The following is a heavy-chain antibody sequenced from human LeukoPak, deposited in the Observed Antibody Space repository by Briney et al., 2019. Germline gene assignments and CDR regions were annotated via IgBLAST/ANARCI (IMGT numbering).Heavy chain of an antibody. Sequence: GRSLRLSCAASGFTSSSFGMGWVRQAPGNGREWVAFIRNDGRKKKYADAVTGRFTISRDNSKDTPYRQISRLRAADPAVNNCAKRRSEDYLDYWGQGALVTVSS. CDR3: AKRRSEDYLDY. CDR2: IRNDGRKK. CDR1: GFTSSSFG. D-gene: IGHD3-3*01. V-gene: IGHV3-30*02. J-gene: IGHJ4*02.